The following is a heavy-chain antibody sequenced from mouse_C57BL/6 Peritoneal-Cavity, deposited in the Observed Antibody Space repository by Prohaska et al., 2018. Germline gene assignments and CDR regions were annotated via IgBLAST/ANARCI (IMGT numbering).Heavy chain of an antibody. D-gene: IGHD2-4*01. Sequence: QVQLQQPGAELVKPGASVKVSCKASGYTFTSYWMHWVKQRPGQGLEWIGRIHPSDSDTNYNQKFKSKATLTVDKSSSTAYMQLSSLTSEDSAVYYCAIAYDYDLFAYWGQGTLVTVSA. CDR3: AIAYDYDLFAY. CDR1: GYTFTSYW. CDR2: IHPSDSDT. J-gene: IGHJ3*01. V-gene: IGHV1-74*01.